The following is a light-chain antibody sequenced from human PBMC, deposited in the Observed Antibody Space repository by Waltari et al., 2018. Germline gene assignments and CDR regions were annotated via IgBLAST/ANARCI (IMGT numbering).Light chain of an antibody. Sequence: QSVLTQPPSVSGAPGQRVTISCTGSRSNTGANYDVLWYQRLPGKAPQLLIYGTRNRPSGVPDRFSGFKSGTSASLAITGLQAEDEAEYYCQSYDSGSRVFGEGTKLTVL. CDR2: GTR. CDR3: QSYDSGSRV. J-gene: IGLJ3*02. V-gene: IGLV1-40*01. CDR1: RSNTGANYD.